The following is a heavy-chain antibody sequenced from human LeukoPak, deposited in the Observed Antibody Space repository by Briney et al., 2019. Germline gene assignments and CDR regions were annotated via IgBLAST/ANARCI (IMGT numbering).Heavy chain of an antibody. J-gene: IGHJ3*02. V-gene: IGHV4-30-4*08. CDR1: GGSISSSSYY. Sequence: SETLSLTCTVSGGSISSSSYYWGWIRQPPGKGLEWIGYVYYSGSTYYNPSLKSRLTISVDTSENQFSLKLSSVTAADTAVYYCARGREDGFDIWGRGTMVTVSS. CDR2: VYYSGST. CDR3: ARGREDGFDI.